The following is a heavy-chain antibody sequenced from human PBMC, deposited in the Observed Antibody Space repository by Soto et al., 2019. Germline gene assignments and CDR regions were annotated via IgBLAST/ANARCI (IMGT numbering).Heavy chain of an antibody. CDR1: GFTFSNAW. D-gene: IGHD3-22*01. CDR2: IKSKTDGGTT. CDR3: TTLLYYYDSSGYPDAFDI. Sequence: PGGSLRLSCAASGFTFSNAWMSWVCQAPGKGLEWVGRIKSKTDGGTTDYAAPVKGRFTISRDDSKNTLYLQMNSLKTEDTAVYYCTTLLYYYDSSGYPDAFDIWGQGTMVTVSS. V-gene: IGHV3-15*01. J-gene: IGHJ3*02.